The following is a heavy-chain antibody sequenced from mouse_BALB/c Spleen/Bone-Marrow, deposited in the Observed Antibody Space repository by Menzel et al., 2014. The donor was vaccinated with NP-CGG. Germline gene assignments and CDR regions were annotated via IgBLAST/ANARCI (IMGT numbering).Heavy chain of an antibody. CDR1: GFTFSSYG. Sequence: EVMLVESGGGLVQPGGSLKLSCAASGFTFSSYGMSWVRPTPDKRLELVASINSNGGSTYYPDSVKGRFSISRDNAKNTVSLQMSSLKSEDTAMYYCARGNYGNYVDYFDYWGQGTTLTVSS. D-gene: IGHD2-1*01. J-gene: IGHJ2*01. CDR2: INSNGGST. V-gene: IGHV5-6-3*01. CDR3: ARGNYGNYVDYFDY.